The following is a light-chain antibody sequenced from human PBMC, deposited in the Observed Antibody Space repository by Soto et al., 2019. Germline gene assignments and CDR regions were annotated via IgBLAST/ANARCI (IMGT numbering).Light chain of an antibody. J-gene: IGLJ1*01. V-gene: IGLV2-14*01. Sequence: QSVLTQPASVSGAPGQSLTICCTGTSSDVRDYSKGSWYQQPPSKTPNHMNYEVNDRPSWVSNRFSGSKSGNTASLTISGLQAEDEADYYCSSYTSRSTCVFGTGTKVTVL. CDR1: SSDVRDYSK. CDR3: SSYTSRSTCV. CDR2: EVN.